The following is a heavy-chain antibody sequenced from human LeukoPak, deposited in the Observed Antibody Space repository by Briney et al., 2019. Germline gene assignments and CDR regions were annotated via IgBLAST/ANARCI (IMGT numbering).Heavy chain of an antibody. J-gene: IGHJ4*02. V-gene: IGHV4-39*01. CDR2: IYYSGST. Sequence: SETLSLTCTVSGGSISSSSYYWGWIRQPPGKGLEWIGSIYYSGSTYHNPSLKSRVTISVDTSKNQFSLKLSSVTAADTAVYYCARHLRKDDSAPDYWGQGTLVTVSS. CDR1: GGSISSSSYY. D-gene: IGHD3-22*01. CDR3: ARHLRKDDSAPDY.